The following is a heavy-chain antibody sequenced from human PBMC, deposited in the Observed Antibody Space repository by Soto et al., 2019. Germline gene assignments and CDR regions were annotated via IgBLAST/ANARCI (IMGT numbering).Heavy chain of an antibody. J-gene: IGHJ5*02. Sequence: GASVKVSCKASGYTFTTYAMHWVRQAPGQRLEWLGWINVGNGDTRYSQNFQGRVTFISDTSANTVSMLLSSLRSEDTAIYYCVGGFCSGGSCLNWIDPWGQGTLVTSPQ. CDR2: INVGNGDT. V-gene: IGHV1-3*01. D-gene: IGHD2-15*01. CDR1: GYTFTTYA. CDR3: VGGFCSGGSCLNWIDP.